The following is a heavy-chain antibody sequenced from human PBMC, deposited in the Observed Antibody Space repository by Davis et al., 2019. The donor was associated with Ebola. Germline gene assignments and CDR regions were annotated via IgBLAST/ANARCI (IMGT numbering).Heavy chain of an antibody. CDR2: ISGSGGST. D-gene: IGHD1-7*01. CDR1: GFTFSSYA. J-gene: IGHJ4*02. Sequence: GGSLRLSCAASGFTFSSYAMSWVRQAPGKGLEWVSAISGSGGSTYYADSVKGRFTISRDNSKNTLYLQMNSLRAEDTAVYSCAKFVDWNYRYFDHWGQGTPVTLSP. V-gene: IGHV3-23*01. CDR3: AKFVDWNYRYFDH.